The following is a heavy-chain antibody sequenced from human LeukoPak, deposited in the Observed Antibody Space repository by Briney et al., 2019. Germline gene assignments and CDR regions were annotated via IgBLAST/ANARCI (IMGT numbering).Heavy chain of an antibody. CDR2: INPNSGDT. V-gene: IGHV1-2*02. CDR1: GYTFTAYY. Sequence: ASVKVSCKASGYTFTAYYIHWVRQAPGQGLEWMGLINPNSGDTYSAQKFQGRVTMTRDTSISSGNMVLSSLKSDDTAVYYCAAYDILSGAVYWGQGSLVTVSS. J-gene: IGHJ4*02. CDR3: AAYDILSGAVY. D-gene: IGHD3-9*01.